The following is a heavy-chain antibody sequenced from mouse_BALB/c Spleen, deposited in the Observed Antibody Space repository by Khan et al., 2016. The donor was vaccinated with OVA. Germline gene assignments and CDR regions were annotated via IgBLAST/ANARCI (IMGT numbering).Heavy chain of an antibody. V-gene: IGHV1S135*01. D-gene: IGHD2-2*01. Sequence: MQLQQSGPELMKPGASVKISCKASGYSFTSYYIHWVMESHGKSLEWIGYIDPFSGDTTYNQKFKGKATLTVDKSSSPAYLLLSNLTSEDSAVYYCTRHGYVSWFTYWGQGTLVTVSA. CDR2: IDPFSGDT. J-gene: IGHJ3*01. CDR3: TRHGYVSWFTY. CDR1: GYSFTSYY.